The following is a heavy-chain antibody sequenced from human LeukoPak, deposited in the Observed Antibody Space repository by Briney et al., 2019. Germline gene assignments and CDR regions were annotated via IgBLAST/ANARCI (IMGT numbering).Heavy chain of an antibody. J-gene: IGHJ6*04. V-gene: IGHV3-48*03. CDR1: GFTFSSYE. CDR2: ISSSGSTI. CDR3: AELGITMIGGV. D-gene: IGHD3-10*02. Sequence: GGSLRLSCAASGFTFSSYEMNWVRQAPGKGLEWVSYISSSGSTIYYADSVKGRFTTSRDNAKNSLYLQMNSLRAEDTAVYYCAELGITMIGGVWGKGTTVTVSS.